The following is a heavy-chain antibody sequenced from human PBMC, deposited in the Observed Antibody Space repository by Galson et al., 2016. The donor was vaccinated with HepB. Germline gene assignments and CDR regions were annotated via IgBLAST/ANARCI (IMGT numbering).Heavy chain of an antibody. Sequence: SETLSLTCAVYGGSFSGYYWSWIRQPPGKGLEWIAEINHSVSTNYNPSLKSRVTISVDTSKNQFSLKLSSVTAADTAVYYCARTRRYSSSWYDPYYFDYWGQGTLVTVSS. J-gene: IGHJ4*02. CDR1: GGSFSGYY. CDR2: INHSVST. V-gene: IGHV4-34*01. D-gene: IGHD6-13*01. CDR3: ARTRRYSSSWYDPYYFDY.